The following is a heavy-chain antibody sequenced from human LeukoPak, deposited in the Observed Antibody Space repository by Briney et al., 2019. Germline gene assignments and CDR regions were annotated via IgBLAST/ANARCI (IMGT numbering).Heavy chain of an antibody. D-gene: IGHD2-15*01. CDR1: GFTFSSYA. J-gene: IGHJ6*02. CDR2: ISYDGSNK. Sequence: GGSLRLSCAASGFTFSSYAMHWVRQAPGKGLEWVAVISYDGSNKYYADSVKGRFTISRDNSKNTLYLQMNSLRAEDTAVYYCARDQAVAGCGMDVWGQGTTVTVSS. V-gene: IGHV3-30*04. CDR3: ARDQAVAGCGMDV.